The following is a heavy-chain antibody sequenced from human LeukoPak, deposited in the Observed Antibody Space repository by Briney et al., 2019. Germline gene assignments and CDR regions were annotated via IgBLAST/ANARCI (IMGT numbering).Heavy chain of an antibody. V-gene: IGHV4-4*07. CDR2: FYTSGST. CDR3: ARDDYYDSSGYRNAFDI. Sequence: SETLSLTCTVSGGFIRSYYWSWIRQPAGQGLEWIGRFYTSGSTNYNPSLKSRATMSVDTSKNQFSLKLSSVSAADTAVYFCARDDYYDSSGYRNAFDIWGQGTVVTVSS. D-gene: IGHD3-22*01. CDR1: GGFIRSYY. J-gene: IGHJ3*02.